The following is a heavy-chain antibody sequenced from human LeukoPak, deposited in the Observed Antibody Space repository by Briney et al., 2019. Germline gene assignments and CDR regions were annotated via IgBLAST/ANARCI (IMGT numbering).Heavy chain of an antibody. V-gene: IGHV4-39*01. CDR3: ARNISTVANGARYNWFDP. D-gene: IGHD4-11*01. Sequence: SETLSLTCTVSGGSISSSSYYWGWIRQPPGKGLEWIGSIYYSGSTYYNPSLKSRVTISVDTSKNQFSLKLSSVTAADTAVYYCARNISTVANGARYNWFDPWGQGTLVTVSS. J-gene: IGHJ5*02. CDR2: IYYSGST. CDR1: GGSISSSSYY.